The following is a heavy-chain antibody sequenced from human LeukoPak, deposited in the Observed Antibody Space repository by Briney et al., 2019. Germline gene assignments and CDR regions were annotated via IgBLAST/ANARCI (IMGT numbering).Heavy chain of an antibody. Sequence: GGSLRLSCAASGFIFSDYWMSWVRQAPGEGREWVANIKQDGSEKYYVDSVKSRFTISRDNAKNSLYLQMNGLRAEDTAVYYCTREGRSDWGIPDYWGQGTLVTVSS. CDR1: GFIFSDYW. CDR3: TREGRSDWGIPDY. J-gene: IGHJ4*02. V-gene: IGHV3-7*01. CDR2: IKQDGSEK. D-gene: IGHD6-19*01.